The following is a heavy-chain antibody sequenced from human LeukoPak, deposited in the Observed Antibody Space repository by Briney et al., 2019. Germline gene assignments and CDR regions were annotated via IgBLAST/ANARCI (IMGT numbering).Heavy chain of an antibody. CDR1: GYTFSSFY. CDR2: IKVSGGRT. V-gene: IGHV1-46*01. CDR3: AREPPESYYFDY. J-gene: IGHJ4*02. Sequence: ASVKVSCKASGYTFSSFYVHWVRQAPGQGLEWMGIIKVSGGRTEYAQKFQGRVTMTRDMSTSTVYMELNNLRSEDTAVYYCAREPPESYYFDYWGQGTLVTVSS.